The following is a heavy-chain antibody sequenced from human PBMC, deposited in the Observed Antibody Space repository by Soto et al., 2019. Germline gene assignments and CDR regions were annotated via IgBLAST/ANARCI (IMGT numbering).Heavy chain of an antibody. CDR2: IYHSGST. J-gene: IGHJ5*02. CDR3: ARVVAAAGPINWFDP. CDR1: GGSISSGGYS. V-gene: IGHV4-30-2*01. D-gene: IGHD6-13*01. Sequence: SETLSLTCAVSGGSISSGGYSWSWIRQPPGKGLEWIGYIYHSGSTYYNPSLKSRVTISVDRSKNQFSLKLSSVTAADTAVYYCARVVAAAGPINWFDPWGQGTLVTVSS.